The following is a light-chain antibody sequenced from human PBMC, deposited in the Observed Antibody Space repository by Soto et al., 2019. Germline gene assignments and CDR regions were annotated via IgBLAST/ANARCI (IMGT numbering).Light chain of an antibody. CDR2: DAS. Sequence: DIQMTQSPSTLSASVGDTVTITCRASQNIKTWLAWHQQKPGKAPKLLIFDASTLESGVPSRFSGSGSGTDFTLTITSLQPDDFATHYCQQYNSYSPLFGQGTKVDIK. CDR1: QNIKTW. J-gene: IGKJ1*01. CDR3: QQYNSYSPL. V-gene: IGKV1-5*01.